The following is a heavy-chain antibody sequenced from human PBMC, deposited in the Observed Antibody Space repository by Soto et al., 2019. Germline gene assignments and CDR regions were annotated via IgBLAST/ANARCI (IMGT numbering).Heavy chain of an antibody. CDR1: GFTFSNYG. CDR2: IWYDGSNT. CDR3: ARDQLGGWDYYYYYYGMDV. J-gene: IGHJ6*02. Sequence: GGSLRLSCAASGFTFSNYGMHWVRQAPGKGLEWMAVIWYDGSNTYYADSVKGRFTISRDNSKNTLYLQMNSLRAEDTAMYYCARDQLGGWDYYYYYYGMDVWGQGTTVTVSS. D-gene: IGHD6-19*01. V-gene: IGHV3-33*01.